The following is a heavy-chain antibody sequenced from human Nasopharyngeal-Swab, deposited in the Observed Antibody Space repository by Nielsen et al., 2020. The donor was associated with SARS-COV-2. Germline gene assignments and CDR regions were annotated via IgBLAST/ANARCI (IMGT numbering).Heavy chain of an antibody. CDR1: GFMFNSYV. Sequence: GGSLRLSCAASGFMFNSYVIHWVRQATGKGLEWVALLSYDGSKRYYLDSVRGRFTISRDNSHNILFLQMDRLGPEDTAVYYCASPVEMSTTWGQGTLVTVSS. CDR3: ASPVEMSTT. V-gene: IGHV3-30*03. J-gene: IGHJ5*02. D-gene: IGHD5-24*01. CDR2: LSYDGSKR.